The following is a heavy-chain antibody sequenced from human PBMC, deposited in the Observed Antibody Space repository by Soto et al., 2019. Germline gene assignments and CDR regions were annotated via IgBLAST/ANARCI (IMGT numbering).Heavy chain of an antibody. Sequence: GGSLRLSCAASGFTFSSYATSWVRQAPGKGLEWVSAISGSGGSTYYADSVKGRFTISRDNSKNTLYLQMNSLRAEDTAVYYCAKDLSPFNSSSSKYYYYGMDVWGQGTTVTVSS. V-gene: IGHV3-23*01. J-gene: IGHJ6*02. CDR1: GFTFSSYA. D-gene: IGHD6-6*01. CDR3: AKDLSPFNSSSSKYYYYGMDV. CDR2: ISGSGGST.